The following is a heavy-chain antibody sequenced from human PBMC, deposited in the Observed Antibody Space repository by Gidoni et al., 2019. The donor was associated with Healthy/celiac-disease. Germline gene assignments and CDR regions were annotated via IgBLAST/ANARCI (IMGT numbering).Heavy chain of an antibody. CDR3: AGRYGDPRSFDAFDI. CDR2: ISAYNGNT. CDR1: GSTFTSYG. D-gene: IGHD4-17*01. V-gene: IGHV1-18*01. J-gene: IGHJ3*02. Sequence: QVQLEQSGAEVKKPGASVKVSCKASGSTFTSYGISWVRQAPGQGLEWMGWISAYNGNTNYAQKLQGRVTMTTDTSTSTAYMELRSLRSDDTAVYYCAGRYGDPRSFDAFDIWGQGTMVTVSS.